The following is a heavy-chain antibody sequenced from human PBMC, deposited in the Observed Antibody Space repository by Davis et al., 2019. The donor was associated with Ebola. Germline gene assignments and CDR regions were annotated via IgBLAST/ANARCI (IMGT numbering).Heavy chain of an antibody. CDR1: GFTFSSYW. Sequence: GESLKISCAASGFTFSSYWMHWVRQAPGKGLVWVSRINSDGSSTSYADSVKGRFTISRDNAKNTLYLQMNSLRAEDTAVYYCARESLYSYGLNLYYYYGMDVWGQGTTVTVSS. V-gene: IGHV3-74*01. J-gene: IGHJ6*02. CDR3: ARESLYSYGLNLYYYYGMDV. D-gene: IGHD5-18*01. CDR2: INSDGSST.